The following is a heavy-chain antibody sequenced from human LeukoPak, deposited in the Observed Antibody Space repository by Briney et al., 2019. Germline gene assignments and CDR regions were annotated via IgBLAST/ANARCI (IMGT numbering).Heavy chain of an antibody. Sequence: PSETLSLTCTVSGGSLSNYQWTWIRQPAGKGLEWIGQIHTSGSTNYNPPPKSRVTMSVDTSENQVSLTIRSVTAADTAVYYCARRDFSSGWSFDYWGQGTLVTVSS. V-gene: IGHV4-4*07. CDR1: GGSLSNYQ. CDR3: ARRDFSSGWSFDY. D-gene: IGHD6-19*01. CDR2: IHTSGST. J-gene: IGHJ4*02.